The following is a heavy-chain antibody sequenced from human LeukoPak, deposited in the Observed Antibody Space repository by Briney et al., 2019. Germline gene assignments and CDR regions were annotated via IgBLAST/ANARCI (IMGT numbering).Heavy chain of an antibody. CDR3: ARGNYYDSSGYTY. CDR1: GGSISRYY. D-gene: IGHD3-22*01. V-gene: IGHV4-4*07. Sequence: MPSETLSLLCTVSGGSISRYYWSWMRQPAGKGLECIGRIYTSGSTNCNPSLEGRVAMSVDTSKNQFSLKLSSVTAADTAVYYCARGNYYDSSGYTYWGQGTLVTVSS. J-gene: IGHJ4*02. CDR2: IYTSGST.